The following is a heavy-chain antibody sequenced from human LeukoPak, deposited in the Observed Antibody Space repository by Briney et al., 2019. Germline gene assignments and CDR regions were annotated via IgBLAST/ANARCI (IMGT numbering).Heavy chain of an antibody. CDR1: GFTFSSYS. J-gene: IGHJ4*02. Sequence: GGSLRLSCAASGFTFSSYSMNWVRQAPGKGLEWVSYISSSSSTIYYADSVKGRFTISRDNAKNSLYLQMNSLRAEDTAVYYCARLGSATYYDILTGYYTTDYWGQGTLVTVSS. CDR2: ISSSSSTI. D-gene: IGHD3-9*01. CDR3: ARLGSATYYDILTGYYTTDY. V-gene: IGHV3-48*04.